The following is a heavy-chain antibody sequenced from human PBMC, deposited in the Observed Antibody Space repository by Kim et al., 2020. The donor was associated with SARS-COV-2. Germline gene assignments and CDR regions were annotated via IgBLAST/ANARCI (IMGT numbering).Heavy chain of an antibody. J-gene: IGHJ2*01. CDR1: GLTVNRCP. CDR3: VKEGNRDDVNNFAWYFDL. Sequence: GGTLRLSCSTSGLTVNRCPMHWVRKAQGKGLEFVSAMSPNGATHSAESVRGRFTITRDNSKNALYLQMGSLRTDDTAVSYCVKEGNRDDVNNFAWYFDL. D-gene: IGHD1-20*01. CDR2: MSPNGAT. V-gene: IGHV3-64D*06.